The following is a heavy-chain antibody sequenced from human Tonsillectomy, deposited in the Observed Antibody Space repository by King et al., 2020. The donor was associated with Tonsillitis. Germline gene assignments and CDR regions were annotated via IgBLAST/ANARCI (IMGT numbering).Heavy chain of an antibody. D-gene: IGHD3-3*01. J-gene: IGHJ4*02. CDR3: ARISNDFWSGYADY. V-gene: IGHV2-70*01. CDR2: IDWDDDN. CDR1: GFSLSTSALC. Sequence: VTLKESGPALVKPTQTLTLTCTFSGFSLSTSALCVSWIRQPPGKALEWLALIDWDDDNYYSTSLKTRLTISKDTSKNQVVLTMTNMDPVDTATYYCARISNDFWSGYADYWGQGTLVTVSS.